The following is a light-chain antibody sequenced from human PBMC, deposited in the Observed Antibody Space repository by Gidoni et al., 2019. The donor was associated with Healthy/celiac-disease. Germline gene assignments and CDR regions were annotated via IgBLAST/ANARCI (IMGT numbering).Light chain of an antibody. CDR2: DAS. V-gene: IGKV3-11*01. CDR1: QRVSSS. Sequence: ELVFTQSPATLSVSPGERATLSCRASQRVSSSLAWYQQKPGQAPRLLIYDASTRATGIPARFSGSGSGTDFTLTISSLEPEDFAVYYCQQRSNWPRTFGQGTKVEIK. J-gene: IGKJ1*01. CDR3: QQRSNWPRT.